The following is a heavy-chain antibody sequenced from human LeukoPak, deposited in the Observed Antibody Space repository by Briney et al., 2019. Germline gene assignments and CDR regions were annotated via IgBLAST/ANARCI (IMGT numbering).Heavy chain of an antibody. CDR2: IYYSGST. J-gene: IGHJ4*02. CDR1: GGSISSYY. Sequence: PSETLSLTCTVSGGSISSYYWSWIRQPPGKGLEWIGYIYYSGSTNYNPSLKSRVTISVDTSKNQFSLKLSSVTAADTAVYYCARDMVGGSPDYWGQGTLVTVSS. V-gene: IGHV4-59*01. CDR3: ARDMVGGSPDY. D-gene: IGHD1-26*01.